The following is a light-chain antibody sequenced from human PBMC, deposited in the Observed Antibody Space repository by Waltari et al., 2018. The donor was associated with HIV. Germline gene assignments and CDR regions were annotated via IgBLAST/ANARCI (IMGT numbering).Light chain of an antibody. Sequence: QSVLTQPPSVSAAPGQKVTIPCSGRRSNIGNNSVSWYQHLPGTAPKRLIYDNNKRPSGIPDRFSGSKSGTSATLGITGLQTGDEADYYCGTWDSSLSVVVFGTGTKVTVL. V-gene: IGLV1-51*01. CDR1: RSNIGNNS. CDR2: DNN. J-gene: IGLJ1*01. CDR3: GTWDSSLSVVV.